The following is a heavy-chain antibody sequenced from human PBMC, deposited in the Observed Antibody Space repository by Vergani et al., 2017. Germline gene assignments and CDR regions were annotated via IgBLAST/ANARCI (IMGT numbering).Heavy chain of an antibody. CDR3: ARVGNSYNRDYFDY. CDR2: INPNSGGT. Sequence: QVQLVQSGGEVKKPGASVKVSCKASGYTFTDYFMHWVRQAPGQGLEWMGWINPNSGGTNYAQKLQGRVTMTRDTSIRTTYMELSNLRSDDTAVYYCARVGNSYNRDYFDYWGQGTLVTVSS. D-gene: IGHD5-18*01. V-gene: IGHV1-2*02. CDR1: GYTFTDYF. J-gene: IGHJ4*02.